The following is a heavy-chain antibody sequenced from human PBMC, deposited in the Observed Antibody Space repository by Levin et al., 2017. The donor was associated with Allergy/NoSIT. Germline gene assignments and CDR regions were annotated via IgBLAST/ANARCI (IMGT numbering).Heavy chain of an antibody. J-gene: IGHJ4*02. Sequence: PGGSLRLSCVTSGFTFRGNAMSWVRQAPGQGLEWVSAISGSGDIIYYPDSLKGRFTISIDNSRNTLSLQLDSLRDEDTAVYYCAKGMDFWVPYDYWGQGTLVTVSS. V-gene: IGHV3-23*01. D-gene: IGHD3-3*01. CDR3: AKGMDFWVPYDY. CDR2: ISGSGDII. CDR1: GFTFRGNA.